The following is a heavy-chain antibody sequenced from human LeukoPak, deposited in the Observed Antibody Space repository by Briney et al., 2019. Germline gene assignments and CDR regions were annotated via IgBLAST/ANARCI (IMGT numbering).Heavy chain of an antibody. V-gene: IGHV4-59*01. CDR2: IYYSGST. D-gene: IGHD3-3*01. CDR3: ARDRIGVSLGSYFDY. Sequence: PSETLSLTCTVSGGSISSYYWSWIRQPPGKGLEWIGYIYYSGSTNYNPSLKSRVTISVDTSKNQFSLKLSSVTAADTAVYYCARDRIGVSLGSYFDYWGQGTLVTVSS. J-gene: IGHJ4*02. CDR1: GGSISSYY.